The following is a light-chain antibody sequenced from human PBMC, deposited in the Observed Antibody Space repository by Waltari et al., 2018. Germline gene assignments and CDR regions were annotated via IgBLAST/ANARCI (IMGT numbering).Light chain of an antibody. CDR2: AVS. CDR1: SRDVGSYTL. CDR3: CSYAGSTTRWV. J-gene: IGLJ3*02. V-gene: IGLV2-23*02. Sequence: QSALTQPASVSGSPGQSITISCPGTSRDVGSYTLVAWYQQHPGKAPKLIIYAVSKRPSGASARFSGSKSGNTASLTISGLQAEDEADYYCCSYAGSTTRWVFGGGTKLTVL.